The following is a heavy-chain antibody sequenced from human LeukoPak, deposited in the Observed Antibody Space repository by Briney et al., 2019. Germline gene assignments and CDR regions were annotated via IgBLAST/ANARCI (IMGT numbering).Heavy chain of an antibody. D-gene: IGHD1-26*01. J-gene: IGHJ2*01. V-gene: IGHV4-30-2*01. CDR1: GGSISSGGYY. CDR2: IHQSGST. CDR3: ARVGSGSYYWYFDL. Sequence: TLSLTCTVSGGSISSGGYYWSWIRQPPGKGLEWIGYIHQSGSTSYNPSLKSRVTISVDRSKNQFSLKLSSVTAADTAVYYCARVGSGSYYWYFDLWGRGTLVTVSS.